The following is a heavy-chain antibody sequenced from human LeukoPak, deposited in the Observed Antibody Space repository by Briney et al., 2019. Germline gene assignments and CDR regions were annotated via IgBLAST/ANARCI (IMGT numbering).Heavy chain of an antibody. Sequence: SVKVSCKASGGTFSSYTISWVRQAPGQGLEWMGRIIPIFGIANYAQKFQGRVTITADKSTCTAYMELSSLRSEDTAVYYCARDVLSSRYDSSGMGSFDYWGQGTLVTVSS. CDR2: IIPIFGIA. D-gene: IGHD3-22*01. CDR1: GGTFSSYT. CDR3: ARDVLSSRYDSSGMGSFDY. V-gene: IGHV1-69*04. J-gene: IGHJ4*02.